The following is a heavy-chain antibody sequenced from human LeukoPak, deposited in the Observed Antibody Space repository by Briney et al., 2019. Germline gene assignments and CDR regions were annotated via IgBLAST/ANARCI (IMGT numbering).Heavy chain of an antibody. J-gene: IGHJ3*02. CDR1: GFTFDDYA. CDR2: ISWNSGSI. CDR3: AKDIGGNGGDAFDI. V-gene: IGHV3-9*03. Sequence: GGSLRLSCAASGFTFDDYAMHWVRHAPGKGLEWVSGISWNSGSIGYADSVKGRFTISRDNAKNSLYLQMNSLRAEDMALYYCAKDIGGNGGDAFDIWGQGTMVTVSS. D-gene: IGHD4-23*01.